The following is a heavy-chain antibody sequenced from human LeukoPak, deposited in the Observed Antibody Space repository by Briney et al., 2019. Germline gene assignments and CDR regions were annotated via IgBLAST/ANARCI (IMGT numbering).Heavy chain of an antibody. Sequence: GGSLRLSCAASGFTFSSYGMHWVRQAPGKGLEWVAFISFDGSNKYSADSVKGRFTISRDNSKNTLYLQMNSLRAEDTAVYYCAKSPYSSGWVPSYFDYWGQGTLVTVSS. CDR2: ISFDGSNK. D-gene: IGHD6-19*01. V-gene: IGHV3-30*18. CDR3: AKSPYSSGWVPSYFDY. J-gene: IGHJ4*02. CDR1: GFTFSSYG.